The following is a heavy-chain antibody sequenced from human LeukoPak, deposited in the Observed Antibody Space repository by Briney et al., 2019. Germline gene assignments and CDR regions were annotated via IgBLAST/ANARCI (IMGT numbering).Heavy chain of an antibody. CDR1: GGFISSSGHF. Sequence: SETLSLTCTVSGGFISSSGHFWGWIRQPPGKGLEWIGSIYYSGSTYYTPSLKSRVTISVDTSKNQFSLNLSSVTAADTAMYYCARHSTYYDLWSGPRGDYFGYWGQGTLVTVSS. D-gene: IGHD3-3*01. V-gene: IGHV4-39*01. J-gene: IGHJ4*02. CDR2: IYYSGST. CDR3: ARHSTYYDLWSGPRGDYFGY.